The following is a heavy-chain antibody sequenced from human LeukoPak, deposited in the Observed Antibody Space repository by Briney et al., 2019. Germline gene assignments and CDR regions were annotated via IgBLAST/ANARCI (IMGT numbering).Heavy chain of an antibody. CDR1: GFTFSSYS. V-gene: IGHV3-21*01. D-gene: IGHD3-3*01. Sequence: GGSLRLSCAASGFTFSSYSMNWVRQAPGKGLEWVSSISSSSSYIYYADSVKGRFTISRDNAKNSLYLQMNSLRAEDTAVYYCASGTDYDFWSGYPPSFDYWGQGTPVTVSS. J-gene: IGHJ4*02. CDR2: ISSSSSYI. CDR3: ASGTDYDFWSGYPPSFDY.